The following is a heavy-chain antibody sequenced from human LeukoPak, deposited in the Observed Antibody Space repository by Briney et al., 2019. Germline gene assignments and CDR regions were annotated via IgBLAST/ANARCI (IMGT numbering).Heavy chain of an antibody. CDR1: GFTFSRYS. CDR3: ARAAPTRTLIGSGADY. Sequence: GSLRPSCAASGFTFSRYSMNWVRQAPGKGLEWVSSISSSSSYIYYADSVKGRFTISRDNAKNSLYLQMNSLRAEDTAVYYCARAAPTRTLIGSGADYWGQGIQVTVSS. J-gene: IGHJ4*02. V-gene: IGHV3-21*01. CDR2: ISSSSSYI. D-gene: IGHD3-22*01.